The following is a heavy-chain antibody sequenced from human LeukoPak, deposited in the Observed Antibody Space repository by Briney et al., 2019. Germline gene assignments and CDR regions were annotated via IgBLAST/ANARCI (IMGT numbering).Heavy chain of an antibody. D-gene: IGHD1-1*01. V-gene: IGHV4-34*01. CDR3: ARRNDRNAFDI. CDR2: INHSGST. J-gene: IGHJ3*02. Sequence: KPSETLSLTCAVYGGSFNGYYWSWIRQPPGKGLEWIGEINHSGSTNYNPSLKSRVTISVDTSKNQFSLKLSSVTAADTAVYYCARRNDRNAFDIWGQGTMVTVSS. CDR1: GGSFNGYY.